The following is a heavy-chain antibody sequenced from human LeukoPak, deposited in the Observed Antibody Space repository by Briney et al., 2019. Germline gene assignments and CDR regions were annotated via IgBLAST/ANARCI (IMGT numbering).Heavy chain of an antibody. J-gene: IGHJ6*03. Sequence: GGSLRLSCAASGFTFSNYAMSWVRQAPGKGLEWVANIKQDGSEKYSVDSVKGRFTISRDNAKNSLYLQMNSLRTEDTAVYYCARDVRGSVTSYFYYYMDVWGKGTTVTVSS. V-gene: IGHV3-7*01. CDR2: IKQDGSEK. CDR3: ARDVRGSVTSYFYYYMDV. CDR1: GFTFSNYA. D-gene: IGHD5-18*01.